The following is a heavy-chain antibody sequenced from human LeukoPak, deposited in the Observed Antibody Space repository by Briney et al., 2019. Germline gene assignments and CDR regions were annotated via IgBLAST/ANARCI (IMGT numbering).Heavy chain of an antibody. D-gene: IGHD3-9*01. Sequence: ASVKVSCKASGGTCSSYAISWVRQAPGQGLEWMGGIIPIFGTANYAQKFQGRVTITTDESTSTAYMELSSLRSEDTAVYYCARSPPDILTGYYNHYFDYWGQGTLVTVSS. CDR1: GGTCSSYA. CDR2: IIPIFGTA. V-gene: IGHV1-69*05. J-gene: IGHJ4*02. CDR3: ARSPPDILTGYYNHYFDY.